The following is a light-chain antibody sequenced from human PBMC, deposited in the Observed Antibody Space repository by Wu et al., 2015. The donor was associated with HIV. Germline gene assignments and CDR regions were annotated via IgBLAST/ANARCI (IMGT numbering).Light chain of an antibody. V-gene: IGKV3-20*01. Sequence: EIVLTQSPDTLSLSPGERATLSCRASQSITDNQLAWYQQKPGQAPRLLIYDASNRAAGIPDRFSGGGSATDFTLTISRLEPEDFAMYYCQQYSRSPPWTFAQGTKVEIK. CDR2: DAS. J-gene: IGKJ1*01. CDR1: QSITDNQ. CDR3: QQYSRSPPWT.